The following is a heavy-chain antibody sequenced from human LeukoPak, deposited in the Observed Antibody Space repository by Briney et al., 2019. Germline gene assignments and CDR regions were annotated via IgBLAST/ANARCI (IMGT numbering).Heavy chain of an antibody. J-gene: IGHJ4*02. Sequence: ASVKVSCKASGYTFTGYYMHWVRQAPGQGLEWMGWINPNSGGTNYAQKFQGRVTMTRDTSISTAYMELSRLRSDDTAVYYCAREFRDNMWIVVARFGYWGQGTLVTVSS. CDR3: AREFRDNMWIVVARFGY. D-gene: IGHD3-22*01. V-gene: IGHV1-2*02. CDR1: GYTFTGYY. CDR2: INPNSGGT.